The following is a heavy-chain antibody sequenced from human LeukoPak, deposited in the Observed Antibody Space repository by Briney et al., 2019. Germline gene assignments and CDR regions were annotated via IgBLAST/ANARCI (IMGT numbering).Heavy chain of an antibody. CDR2: IYFSGST. D-gene: IGHD5-12*01. CDR3: VRLRYSGYVKYYFDY. Sequence: SETLSLTCTVSGGSISSYYWSWIRQPPGKGLECIGYIYFSGSTNYSPSLKSRVTISVDTSKNQFSLKLTSVTAADTAVYYCVRLRYSGYVKYYFDYWGQGTLVTVSS. CDR1: GGSISSYY. J-gene: IGHJ4*02. V-gene: IGHV4-59*01.